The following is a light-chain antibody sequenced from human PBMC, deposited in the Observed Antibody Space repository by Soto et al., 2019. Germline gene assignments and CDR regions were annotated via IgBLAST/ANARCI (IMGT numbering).Light chain of an antibody. CDR3: QHYTNWPLT. Sequence: EIVMTQSPATLSVSPGDRATLSCRASHSVDSRLAGYQKKPGQAPRLLIYDASTRATVLPARFSGSGSGTEFTLTISSLQSEDFAVYYCQHYTNWPLTFGGGTKVEIK. J-gene: IGKJ4*01. CDR1: HSVDSR. CDR2: DAS. V-gene: IGKV3-15*01.